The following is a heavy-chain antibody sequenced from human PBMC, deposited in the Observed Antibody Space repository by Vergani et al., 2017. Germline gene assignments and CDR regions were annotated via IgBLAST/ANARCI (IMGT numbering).Heavy chain of an antibody. V-gene: IGHV1-69*06. CDR1: GGTFSSYA. D-gene: IGHD6-19*01. CDR3: AGTGYSSGWYPPYDY. CDR2: IIPIFGTA. Sequence: QVQLVQSGAEVKKPGSSVKVSCKASGGTFSSYAISWVRQAPGQGLEWMGGIIPIFGTANYAQKFQGRVTITADKSTSTAYMELSSLRSEDTAVCYCAGTGYSSGWYPPYDYWGQGTVVTVSS. J-gene: IGHJ4*02.